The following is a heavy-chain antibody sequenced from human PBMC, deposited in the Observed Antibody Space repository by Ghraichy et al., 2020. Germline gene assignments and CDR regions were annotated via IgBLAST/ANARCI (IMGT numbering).Heavy chain of an antibody. CDR2: INTHSGGT. D-gene: IGHD2-21*01. CDR3: ARGRQVWSYGMDV. V-gene: IGHV1-2*04. J-gene: IGHJ6*01. CDR1: GYKFTGHY. Sequence: ASVKVSCKASGYKFTGHYMHWVRQTPGQGLEWMGWINTHSGGTNYAQKFQDWVTMTRDTSISTAYMEVSRLRSDDTAVYYCARGRQVWSYGMDVWGQGTTVTVSS.